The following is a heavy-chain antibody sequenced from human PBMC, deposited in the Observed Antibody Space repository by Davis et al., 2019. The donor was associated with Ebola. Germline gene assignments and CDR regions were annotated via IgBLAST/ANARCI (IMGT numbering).Heavy chain of an antibody. CDR2: IKQDGSEK. CDR1: GFTFSSYW. D-gene: IGHD2-2*01. Sequence: PGGSLRLSCAASGFTFSSYWMSWVRQAPGKGLEWVANIKQDGSEKYYVDSVKGRFTISRDNAKNSLYLQMNSLRAEDTAVYYCAREEANIVVVPAATLYYYYGMDVWGQGTTVTVSS. V-gene: IGHV3-7*01. J-gene: IGHJ6*02. CDR3: AREEANIVVVPAATLYYYYGMDV.